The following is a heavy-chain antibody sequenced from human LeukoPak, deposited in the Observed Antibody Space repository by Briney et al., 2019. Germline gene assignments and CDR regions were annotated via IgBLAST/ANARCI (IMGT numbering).Heavy chain of an antibody. CDR2: INPNSGGT. Sequence: GASVKVSCKASGYIFTDYYMHWVRQAPGQELGWMGRINPNSGGTNYAQKFQGRVTMTRDTSISTAYTELSSLRSDDTAVYYCARAGSSGWYGYWGQGTLVTVSS. J-gene: IGHJ4*02. D-gene: IGHD6-19*01. CDR3: ARAGSSGWYGY. V-gene: IGHV1/OR15-1*01. CDR1: GYIFTDYY.